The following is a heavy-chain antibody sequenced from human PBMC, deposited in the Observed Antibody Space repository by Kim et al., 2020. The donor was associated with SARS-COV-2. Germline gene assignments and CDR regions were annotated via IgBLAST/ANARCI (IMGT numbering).Heavy chain of an antibody. J-gene: IGHJ4*02. Sequence: SETLSLTCTVSGGSISTYYWSWIRQPPGKGLEWIGYVYHSGSTNYNPALKSRVNISVDTSKNQFSLRLSSVTAADTAVYYCARGPGSGGYYVDYWGQGTLVTVSS. V-gene: IGHV4-59*13. CDR2: VYHSGST. CDR1: GGSISTYY. D-gene: IGHD3-10*01. CDR3: ARGPGSGGYYVDY.